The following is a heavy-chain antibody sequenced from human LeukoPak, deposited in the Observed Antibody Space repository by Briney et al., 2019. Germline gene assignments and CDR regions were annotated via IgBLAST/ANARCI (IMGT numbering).Heavy chain of an antibody. D-gene: IGHD4-17*01. Sequence: SETLSLTCAVYGGPFTTYYWSWIRQPPGKWLEWIGDIYHTGSTTYNPSLKSRVTISIDTSKNQFSLRLSSVTAADTAVYYCARVGHPTQRRVLSAVTIPTAGAFDIWGQGTLVTVSS. CDR1: GGPFTTYY. CDR2: IYHTGST. CDR3: ARVGHPTQRRVLSAVTIPTAGAFDI. J-gene: IGHJ3*02. V-gene: IGHV4-34*01.